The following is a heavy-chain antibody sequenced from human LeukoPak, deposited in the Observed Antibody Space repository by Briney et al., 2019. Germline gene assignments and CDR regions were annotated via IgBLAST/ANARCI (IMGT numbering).Heavy chain of an antibody. Sequence: PSETLSLTCAVYGGSFSGYYWSWIRQPPGKGLEWIGEINHSGSTNYNPSLKSRVTISVDTSKNQFSLKLSSVTAADTAVYYCVRERRYYGSGSYYGYWGQGTLVTVSS. J-gene: IGHJ4*02. CDR1: GGSFSGYY. D-gene: IGHD3-10*01. CDR2: INHSGST. V-gene: IGHV4-34*01. CDR3: VRERRYYGSGSYYGY.